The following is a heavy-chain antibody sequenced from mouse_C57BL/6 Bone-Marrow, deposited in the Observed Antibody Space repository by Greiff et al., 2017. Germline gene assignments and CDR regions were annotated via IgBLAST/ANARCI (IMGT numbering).Heavy chain of an antibody. D-gene: IGHD2-5*01. Sequence: VQLQQPGAELVKPGASVKLSCKASGYTFTSYWMHWVKQRPGQGLEWIGMIHPNSGSTNYNEKFKSKATLTVDKSSSTAYMQLSSLTSEDSAVYYCARKRDYSNTWFAYWGQGTLVTVSA. CDR3: ARKRDYSNTWFAY. CDR2: IHPNSGST. J-gene: IGHJ3*01. V-gene: IGHV1-64*01. CDR1: GYTFTSYW.